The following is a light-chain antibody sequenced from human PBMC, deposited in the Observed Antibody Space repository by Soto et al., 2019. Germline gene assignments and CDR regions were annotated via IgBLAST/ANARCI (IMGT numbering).Light chain of an antibody. J-gene: IGKJ4*01. CDR3: QQFDNLPLT. CDR2: DVS. CDR1: QDISKY. Sequence: DIQMTQSPSSLSASVGDRVTITCQASQDISKYLNWYQQKPGKAPKILIYDVSVLEAGVPSRFSGGGSGTHCTLTISSLQAEDAATYYCQQFDNLPLTFAGGTKVEIK. V-gene: IGKV1-33*01.